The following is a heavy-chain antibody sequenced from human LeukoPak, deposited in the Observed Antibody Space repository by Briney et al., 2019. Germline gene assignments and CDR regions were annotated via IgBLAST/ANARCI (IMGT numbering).Heavy chain of an antibody. V-gene: IGHV4-4*07. Sequence: SETLSLTCTVSGGPISTCYWRWIRQPGGHGLHQIGRIHSTGTTRYTPSLCRRVSRSSGPSKSQFSLTLNPVAASDAAVYYCGRLHRPAVSGFFDYWGKGTLVTDSA. CDR3: GRLHRPAVSGFFDY. CDR1: GGPISTCY. CDR2: IHSTGTT. D-gene: IGHD2-2*01. J-gene: IGHJ4*02.